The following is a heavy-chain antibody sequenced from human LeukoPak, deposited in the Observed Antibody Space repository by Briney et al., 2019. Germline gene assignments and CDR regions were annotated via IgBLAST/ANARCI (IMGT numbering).Heavy chain of an antibody. J-gene: IGHJ4*02. Sequence: ASVKVSCKASGYTFTGYYMHWVRQAPGQGLEWMGWMNPNRGSTGYAQKFRGRVTMTRNTSISTAYMELSSLRSEDTAVYYCARGGYVYDFGERWGQGTLVTVSS. CDR2: MNPNRGST. CDR1: GYTFTGYY. V-gene: IGHV1-8*02. CDR3: ARGGYVYDFGER. D-gene: IGHD4-17*01.